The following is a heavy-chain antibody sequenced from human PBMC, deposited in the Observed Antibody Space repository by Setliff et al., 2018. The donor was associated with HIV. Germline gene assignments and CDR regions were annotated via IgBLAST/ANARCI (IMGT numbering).Heavy chain of an antibody. Sequence: SETLSLTCTVSGGSISSYYWSWIRQPPGKGLEWIGEISHSGRTNYNPSLKSRVTISVDTSKNQFSLKLSSVTAADTAVYYCARGPLDSSGYRSDACDIWGQGTMVSVS. J-gene: IGHJ3*02. V-gene: IGHV4-34*01. CDR1: GGSISSYY. D-gene: IGHD3-22*01. CDR2: ISHSGRT. CDR3: ARGPLDSSGYRSDACDI.